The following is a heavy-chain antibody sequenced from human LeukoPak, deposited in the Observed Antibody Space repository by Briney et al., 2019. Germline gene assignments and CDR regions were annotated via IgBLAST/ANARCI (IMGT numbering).Heavy chain of an antibody. V-gene: IGHV3-74*01. J-gene: IGHJ5*02. CDR3: ARVALGSYNSFDP. CDR2: INTDGSRT. D-gene: IGHD3-10*01. Sequence: GGSLRLSCAASGFTFSRYWMHWVRHAPGKGLVWVSRINTDGSRTAYADSVKGRSTISRDNAKNTVYLQMNSLRAEDTAVYYCARVALGSYNSFDPWGQGTLVTVSS. CDR1: GFTFSRYW.